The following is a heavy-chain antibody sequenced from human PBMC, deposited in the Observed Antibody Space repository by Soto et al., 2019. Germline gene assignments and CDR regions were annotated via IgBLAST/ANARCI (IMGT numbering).Heavy chain of an antibody. J-gene: IGHJ3*02. CDR3: VKGFGNYWAFDI. D-gene: IGHD1-26*01. CDR1: GLTFSKYG. Sequence: PGVPHRVSSVASGLTFSKYGVHWVRKDPGKGLEWVAFISHDGSNKYYGDSVKGRFTISRDNSKNTLSLQMNSLRAEDTAVYYCVKGFGNYWAFDIWGQGTMVTVSS. V-gene: IGHV3-30*18. CDR2: ISHDGSNK.